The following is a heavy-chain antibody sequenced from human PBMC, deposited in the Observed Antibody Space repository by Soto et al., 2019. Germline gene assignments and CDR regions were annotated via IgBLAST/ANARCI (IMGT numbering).Heavy chain of an antibody. J-gene: IGHJ4*02. Sequence: QVQLVQSGAEMKKPGSSVKVSCKASGGTFSSYAISWVRQAPGQGLEWMGGIIPIFGTANYAQKFQGRVTITADKSTSTAYMELSSLRSEYTAVYYCASISFRSSGPNGYFDYWGQGTLVTVSS. CDR2: IIPIFGTA. V-gene: IGHV1-69*06. CDR3: ASISFRSSGPNGYFDY. D-gene: IGHD1-26*01. CDR1: GGTFSSYA.